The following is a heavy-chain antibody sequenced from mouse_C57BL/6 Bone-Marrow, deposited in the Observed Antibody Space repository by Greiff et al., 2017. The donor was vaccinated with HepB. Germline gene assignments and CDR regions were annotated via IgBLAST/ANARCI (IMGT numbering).Heavy chain of an antibody. Sequence: VQLVESGAELMKPGASVKISCKATGYTFSSYWIEWVKQRPGHGLEWIGEILPGSGSTNYNEKFKGKATFTADTSSNTAYMQLSSLTSEDSAVYYCARDYGNYRYYAMDYWGQGTSVTVSS. D-gene: IGHD2-1*01. V-gene: IGHV1-9*01. CDR1: GYTFSSYW. CDR2: ILPGSGST. J-gene: IGHJ4*01. CDR3: ARDYGNYRYYAMDY.